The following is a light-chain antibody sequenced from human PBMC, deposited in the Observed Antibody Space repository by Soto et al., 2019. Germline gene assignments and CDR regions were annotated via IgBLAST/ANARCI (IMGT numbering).Light chain of an antibody. Sequence: QSVLTQPASVSGSPGQSITISCTGTSSDVGGYNYVSWYRQHPGKAHKLMIYDVSNRHSRVSNRFSGSQSGNTASLTISGLQAEDEADYYCCSYTTSGTLVVFGGGTKLPVL. J-gene: IGLJ2*01. CDR3: CSYTTSGTLVV. V-gene: IGLV2-14*01. CDR1: SSDVGGYNY. CDR2: DVS.